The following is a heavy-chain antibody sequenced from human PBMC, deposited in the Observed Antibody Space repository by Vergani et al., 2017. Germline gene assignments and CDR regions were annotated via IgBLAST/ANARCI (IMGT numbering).Heavy chain of an antibody. V-gene: IGHV4-4*07. CDR2: IYTSGST. D-gene: IGHD5-18*01. J-gene: IGHJ5*02. CDR1: GGSISSYY. Sequence: QVQLQESGPGLVKPSETLSLTCTVSGGSISSYYWSWIRQPAGKGLEWIGRIYTSGSTNYNPSLKSRVTMSVDTSKNQFSLKLSSVTAADTAVYYCARDKAMGQLGWFDPWGQGTLVTVSS. CDR3: ARDKAMGQLGWFDP.